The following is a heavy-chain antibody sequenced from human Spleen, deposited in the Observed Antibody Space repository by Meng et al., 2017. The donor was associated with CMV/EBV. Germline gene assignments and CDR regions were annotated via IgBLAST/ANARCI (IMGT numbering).Heavy chain of an antibody. Sequence: GESLKISCAASGFTFNNYAMTWVRQSAGRGLQWVSVIYSAGTTTKYADSVKGRFTISRDNSRNILYLQMDSLRVDDTAVYYCARFRGWRFDGLDMWGQGTMVTVSS. D-gene: IGHD3-10*01. V-gene: IGHV3-23*03. CDR3: ARFRGWRFDGLDM. J-gene: IGHJ3*02. CDR2: IYSAGTTT. CDR1: GFTFNNYA.